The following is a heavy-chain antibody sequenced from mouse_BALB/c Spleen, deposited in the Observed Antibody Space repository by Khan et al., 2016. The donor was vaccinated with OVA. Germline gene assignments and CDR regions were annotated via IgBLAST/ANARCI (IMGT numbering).Heavy chain of an antibody. J-gene: IGHJ2*01. D-gene: IGHD1-2*01. Sequence: EGKEEGNGLVAPSQSLSITCTVSGFSLTSYGVHWVRQPPGKGLEWLGIIWAGGSTNYNSALMSRLSISKDNSKSQVFVKMISLQTDDTAMYYCCRDHINTYDYFDYWGQGTTLTVSS. CDR3: CRDHINTYDYFDY. V-gene: IGHV2-9*02. CDR1: GFSLTSYG. CDR2: IWAGGST.